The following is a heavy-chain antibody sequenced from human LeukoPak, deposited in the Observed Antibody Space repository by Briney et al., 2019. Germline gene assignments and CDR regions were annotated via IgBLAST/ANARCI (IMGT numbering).Heavy chain of an antibody. Sequence: PGGTLRLSCAASGFTFSSYSMNWVRQAPGKGLEWVSSISSSSSYIYYADSVKGRFTISRDNAKNSLYLQMNSLRAEDTAVYYCARDKLYSSSWPFDYWGQGTLVTVSS. CDR3: ARDKLYSSSWPFDY. V-gene: IGHV3-21*01. CDR1: GFTFSSYS. CDR2: ISSSSSYI. D-gene: IGHD6-13*01. J-gene: IGHJ4*02.